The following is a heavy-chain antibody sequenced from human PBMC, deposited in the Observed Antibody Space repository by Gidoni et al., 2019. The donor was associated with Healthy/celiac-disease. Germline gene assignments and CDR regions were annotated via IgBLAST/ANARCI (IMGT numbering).Heavy chain of an antibody. V-gene: IGHV3-21*01. D-gene: IGHD3-9*01. CDR2: NSSSSSYI. J-gene: IGHJ4*02. Sequence: EVQLVESGGGLVKPGASLRLSCAASGFTFSSYSLNWVRQAPGKGLEWVSSNSSSSSYIYYADSVKGRFTISRDNAKNSLYLQMNSLRAEDTAVYYCARDTTRYDSSPQGYWGQGTLVTVSS. CDR3: ARDTTRYDSSPQGY. CDR1: GFTFSSYS.